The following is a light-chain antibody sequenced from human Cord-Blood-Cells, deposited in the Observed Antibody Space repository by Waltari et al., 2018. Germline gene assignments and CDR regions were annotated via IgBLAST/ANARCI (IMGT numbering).Light chain of an antibody. V-gene: IGLV1-47*01. CDR3: AAWEDSLSGQV. Sequence: QSVLTQPPSASGTPGQRVTISCSGSSSNIGSNYVYWYQQLPGTAPKLLIYRNNRRPSGVPDLFAGYKSGTSASLAISGLRSEDEADYYCAAWEDSLSGQVFGGGTQLTVL. J-gene: IGLJ7*01. CDR2: RNN. CDR1: SSNIGSNY.